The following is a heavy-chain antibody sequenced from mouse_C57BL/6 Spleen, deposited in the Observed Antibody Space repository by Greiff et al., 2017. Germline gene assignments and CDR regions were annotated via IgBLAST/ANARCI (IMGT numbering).Heavy chain of an antibody. CDR2: ISSGGSYT. Sequence: EVKLVESGGDLVKPGGSLKLSCAASGFTFSSYGMSWVRQTPDKRLAWVATISSGGSYTYYPDSVKGRFTISRDNAKNTLYLQMSSLKSEDTAMYYCGRREVRVGLYFAYWGQGTTLTVSS. V-gene: IGHV5-6*02. D-gene: IGHD3-1*01. CDR1: GFTFSSYG. CDR3: GRREVRVGLYFAY. J-gene: IGHJ2*01.